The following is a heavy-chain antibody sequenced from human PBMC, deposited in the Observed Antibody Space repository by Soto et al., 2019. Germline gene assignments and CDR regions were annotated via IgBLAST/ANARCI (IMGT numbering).Heavy chain of an antibody. CDR2: ISSSSSYI. CDR3: ARDFEKGTTRPNWFDP. CDR1: GFTFSSYS. V-gene: IGHV3-21*01. J-gene: IGHJ5*02. Sequence: GGSLRLSCAASGFTFSSYSMNWVRQAPGKGLEWVSSISSSSSYIYYADSVKGRFTISRDNAKNSLYLQMNSLRAEDTAVYYCARDFEKGTTRPNWFDPWGQGTLVTVSS. D-gene: IGHD1-1*01.